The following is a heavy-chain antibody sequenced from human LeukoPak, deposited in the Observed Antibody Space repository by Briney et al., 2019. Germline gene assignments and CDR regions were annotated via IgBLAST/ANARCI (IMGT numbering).Heavy chain of an antibody. Sequence: PGGSLRLSCAASGFTFSSYAMSWVRQAPGKGLEWVSAISGSGGSTYYADSVKGRFTISRDNSKNTLYLQMNSLRAGDTAVYYCAQMGYYYDSSGYNTYWGQGTLVTVSS. CDR3: AQMGYYYDSSGYNTY. CDR1: GFTFSSYA. V-gene: IGHV3-23*01. CDR2: ISGSGGST. D-gene: IGHD3-22*01. J-gene: IGHJ4*02.